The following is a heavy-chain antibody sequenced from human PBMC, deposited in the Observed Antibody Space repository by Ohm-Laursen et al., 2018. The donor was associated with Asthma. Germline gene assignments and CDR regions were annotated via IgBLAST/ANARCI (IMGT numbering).Heavy chain of an antibody. V-gene: IGHV3-7*01. CDR2: TNEDGSEI. D-gene: IGHD6-6*01. J-gene: IGHJ4*02. CDR3: ARELSSKQDFDY. Sequence: SLRLSCAASGFTFSRYAMSWVRQAPGKGLEWVANTNEDGSEIYYVDSVKGRFTISRDNAKNSLYLQMNSLRADDTAIYYCARELSSKQDFDYWGQGTLVTVSS. CDR1: GFTFSRYA.